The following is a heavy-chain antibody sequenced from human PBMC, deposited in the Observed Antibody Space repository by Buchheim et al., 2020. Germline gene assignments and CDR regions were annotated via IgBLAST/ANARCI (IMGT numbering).Heavy chain of an antibody. CDR2: ISYDGSNK. Sequence: QVQLVESGGGVVQPGRSLRLSCAASGFTFSSYGMHWVRQAPGKGLEWVAVISYDGSNKYYADSVKGRFTISRDNSNNTLYLQMNSLRAEDTAVYYCAKPAVGYCSSTSCYVHYYYYYGMDVWGQGTT. J-gene: IGHJ6*02. CDR1: GFTFSSYG. V-gene: IGHV3-30*18. D-gene: IGHD2-2*01. CDR3: AKPAVGYCSSTSCYVHYYYYYGMDV.